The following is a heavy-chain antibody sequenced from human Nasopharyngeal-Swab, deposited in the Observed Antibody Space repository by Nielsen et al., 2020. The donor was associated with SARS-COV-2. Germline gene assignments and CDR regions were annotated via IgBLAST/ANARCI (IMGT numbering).Heavy chain of an antibody. V-gene: IGHV3-33*01. CDR3: ARDCVGWLQLSPDAFDI. CDR2: IWYDGSYK. CDR1: GFTFSSYG. D-gene: IGHD5-24*01. J-gene: IGHJ3*02. Sequence: GESLKISCTVSGFTFSSYGMHWVRQAPGKGLEWVAVIWYDGSYKYYGDSVKGRFTISRDNSKNTLYLEMNNLRVEDTAVYYCARDCVGWLQLSPDAFDIWGQGTMVTVSS.